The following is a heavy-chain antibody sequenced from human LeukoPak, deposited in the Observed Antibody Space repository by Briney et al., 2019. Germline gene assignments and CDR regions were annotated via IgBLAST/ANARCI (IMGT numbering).Heavy chain of an antibody. V-gene: IGHV3-23*01. CDR1: GFTFSSSA. D-gene: IGHD3-22*01. Sequence: PGGSLRLSCAASGFTFSSSAMSWVRQAPGKGLEWVSTISGSSGSTYYADSVKGRFTISRDNSKNTLYLQMNSLRAEDTAVYYCAKARLVVSPPSDAFDIWGQGTMVTASS. J-gene: IGHJ3*02. CDR2: ISGSSGST. CDR3: AKARLVVSPPSDAFDI.